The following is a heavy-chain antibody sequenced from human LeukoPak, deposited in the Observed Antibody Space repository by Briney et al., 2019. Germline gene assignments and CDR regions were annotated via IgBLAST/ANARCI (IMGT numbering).Heavy chain of an antibody. CDR3: ARGLYGTGWFDP. J-gene: IGHJ5*02. CDR2: IYSGGTT. V-gene: IGHV3-53*04. Sequence: PSETLSLTCAVYGGSFSGYYWSWVRQAPGKGLDWVSIIYSGGTTYYADFVKGRFTISRHNSKNTLYLQMNSLRAEDTAVYFCARGLYGTGWFDPWGQGTLVTVSS. CDR1: GGSFSGYY. D-gene: IGHD2-8*01.